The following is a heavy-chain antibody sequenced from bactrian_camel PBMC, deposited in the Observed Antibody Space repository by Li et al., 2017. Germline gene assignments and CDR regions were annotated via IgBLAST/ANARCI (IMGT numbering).Heavy chain of an antibody. D-gene: IGHD3*01. CDR1: TSIYSSCG. Sequence: HVQLVESGGGSVQAGESLKLSCTASTSIYSSCGMAWYRQASGGERMLVSSIRLDGTTYVAGYLEGRFTISQDSAKNTAYLQMNNLQTEDAAVYYCASDPTRFDCYSGSYCRSCNWGQGTQVTVS. CDR2: IRLDGTT. V-gene: IGHV3S57*01. CDR3: ASDPTRFDCYSGSYCRSCN. J-gene: IGHJ4*01.